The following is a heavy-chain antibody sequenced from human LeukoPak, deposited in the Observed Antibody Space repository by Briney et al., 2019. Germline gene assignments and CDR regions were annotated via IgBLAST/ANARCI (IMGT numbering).Heavy chain of an antibody. CDR1: GFTFSSYS. CDR2: ISSSSSYI. J-gene: IGHJ4*02. CDR3: VRWGVEAGMDY. D-gene: IGHD6-19*01. V-gene: IGHV3-21*01. Sequence: PGGSLRLSCAASGFTFSSYSMNWVRQAPGKGLEWVSSISSSSSYIYYADSVKGRFTISRDNAKNSLYLQMNSLRTEETAVYICVRWGVEAGMDYWVQGTLVTVSS.